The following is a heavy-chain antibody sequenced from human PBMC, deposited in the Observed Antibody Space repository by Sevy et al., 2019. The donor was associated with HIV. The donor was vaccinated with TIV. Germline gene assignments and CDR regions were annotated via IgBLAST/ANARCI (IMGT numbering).Heavy chain of an antibody. J-gene: IGHJ4*02. CDR2: IKSKTDGGTT. D-gene: IGHD3-3*01. CDR3: TRSGSRRSFPPDY. V-gene: IGHV3-15*01. Sequence: GGSLRLSCAASGFTFSNAWMSWVRQAPGKGLEWVGRIKSKTDGGTTDYAAPMKGRFTISRDDSKNTLYLQMNSLKTEDTAVYYCTRSGSRRSFPPDYWGQGTLVTVSS. CDR1: GFTFSNAW.